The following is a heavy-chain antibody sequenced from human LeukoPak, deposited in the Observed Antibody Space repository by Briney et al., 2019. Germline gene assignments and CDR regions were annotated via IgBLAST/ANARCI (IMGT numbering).Heavy chain of an antibody. D-gene: IGHD3-10*01. CDR1: GFTFSSYS. CDR2: ISSSSSYI. CDR3: ARVVTMVRGVIVEYYYYYGMDV. Sequence: GGSLRLSCAASGFTFSSYSMNWVRQAPGKGLEWVSSISSSSSYIYYADSVKGRFTISRDNAKNSLYLQMNSLRAEDTAVYYCARVVTMVRGVIVEYYYYYGMDVWGQGTTVTVSS. J-gene: IGHJ6*02. V-gene: IGHV3-21*01.